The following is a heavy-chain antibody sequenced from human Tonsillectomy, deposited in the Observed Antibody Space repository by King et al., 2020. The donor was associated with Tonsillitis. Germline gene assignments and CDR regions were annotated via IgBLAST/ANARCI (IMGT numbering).Heavy chain of an antibody. Sequence: VQLVESGGGVVQPGGSLRLSCAASGFTFSNYGMHWVRQAPGKGLEWVAFIRYDGSNKYYADSVKGRFTISRDNSKNTLYLQMNSLRAEATAVYYPGRDSYGRDGWGQRTTVTVSS. CDR2: IRYDGSNK. V-gene: IGHV3-30*02. CDR3: GRDSYGRDG. J-gene: IGHJ6*02. CDR1: GFTFSNYG.